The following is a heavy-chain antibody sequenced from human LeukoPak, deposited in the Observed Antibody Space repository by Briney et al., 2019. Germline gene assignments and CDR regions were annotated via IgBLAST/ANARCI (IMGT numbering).Heavy chain of an antibody. CDR1: GDSITSDKW. Sequence: PSETLSLTCAVSGDSITSDKWWTWVRQPPGKGLEWIGEIHHSKSSNYYPSLKSRVTISVDTSKNQFSLKLSSATAADTAVYYCARGGVIMNYWGQGTLVTVSS. D-gene: IGHD3-10*01. CDR3: ARGGVIMNY. CDR2: IHHSKSS. V-gene: IGHV4-4*02. J-gene: IGHJ4*02.